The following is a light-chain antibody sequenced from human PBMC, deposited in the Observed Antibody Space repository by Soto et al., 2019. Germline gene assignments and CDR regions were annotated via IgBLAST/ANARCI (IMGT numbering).Light chain of an antibody. CDR2: EVS. V-gene: IGLV2-14*03. CDR1: SSDIGASTF. CDR3: SSARRDNTLV. J-gene: IGLJ3*02. Sequence: QSALTQPASVSESPGQSITISCTGTSSDIGASTFVSWYQQHPGKAPKLLIYEVSNRPSGISNRFSGSKSANTASLTISGLQAEDEADYYCSSARRDNTLVFGGGTKLTVL.